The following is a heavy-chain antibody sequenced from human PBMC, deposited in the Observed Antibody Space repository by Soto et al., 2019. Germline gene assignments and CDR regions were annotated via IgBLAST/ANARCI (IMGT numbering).Heavy chain of an antibody. Sequence: SVKVSCKASGVTFSSYAISWVGQAPGQGLDWMGGIIPIFGTAHYAQNSQSRVTITADKSTSTAYMELSSLRSEDTAVYYCARGYGIAAAGTRDYYYGMDVWGQGTTVTVSS. CDR2: IIPIFGTA. CDR3: ARGYGIAAAGTRDYYYGMDV. V-gene: IGHV1-69*06. D-gene: IGHD6-13*01. CDR1: GVTFSSYA. J-gene: IGHJ6*02.